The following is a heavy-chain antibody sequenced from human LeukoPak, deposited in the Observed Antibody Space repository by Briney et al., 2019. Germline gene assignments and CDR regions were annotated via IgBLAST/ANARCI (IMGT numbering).Heavy chain of an antibody. V-gene: IGHV3-66*01. CDR2: IYSGGST. Sequence: PWGSLRLSCAASGFTVSSNYMSWVRQAPGKGLEWVSVIYSGGSTYYADSVKGRFTISRDNAKNTLYLQMNSLRAEDTAVYYCARDPSYSENLDYWGQGTLVTVSS. CDR1: GFTVSSNY. CDR3: ARDPSYSENLDY. J-gene: IGHJ4*02. D-gene: IGHD1-26*01.